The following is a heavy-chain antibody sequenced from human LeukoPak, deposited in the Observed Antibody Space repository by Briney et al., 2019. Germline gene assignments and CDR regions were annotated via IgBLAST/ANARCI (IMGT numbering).Heavy chain of an antibody. V-gene: IGHV4-39*02. J-gene: IGHJ3*01. CDR3: ARFHYQSSVSGWLAFDL. CDR2: MYYSGTS. D-gene: IGHD3-22*01. Sequence: SETLSLTCTVSGGSISRSGHYWGWIRQPPGKGLEWIGTMYYSGTSYYNPSLKSRVSISVDTSKNHFSLRLSSVTASDTAVYYCARFHYQSSVSGWLAFDLSGQGTMVTVSS. CDR1: GGSISRSGHY.